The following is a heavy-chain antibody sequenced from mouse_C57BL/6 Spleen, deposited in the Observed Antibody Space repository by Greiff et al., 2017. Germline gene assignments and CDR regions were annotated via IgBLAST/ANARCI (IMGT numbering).Heavy chain of an antibody. V-gene: IGHV1-82*01. CDR1: GYAFSSSW. CDR2: IYPGDGDT. CDR3: ARSFYYGSSYGFAY. J-gene: IGHJ3*01. D-gene: IGHD1-1*01. Sequence: VKLMESGPELVKPGASVKISCKASGYAFSSSWMNWVKQRPGKGLEWIGRIYPGDGDTNYNGKFKGKATLTADKSSSTAYMQLSSLTSEDSAVYFCARSFYYGSSYGFAYWGQGTLVTVSA.